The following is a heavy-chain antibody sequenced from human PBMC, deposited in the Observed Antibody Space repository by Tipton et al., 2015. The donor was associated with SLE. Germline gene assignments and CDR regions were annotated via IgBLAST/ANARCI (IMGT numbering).Heavy chain of an antibody. Sequence: TLSLTCTVSGGFIRSYYWSWIRQPPGKGLEWIGYIYYSGSTNYNPSLKSRVTISVDPSKNQFSLKLSSVTAADTAVYYCARRDDYGDRRALDYWGQGALVTVSS. CDR2: IYYSGST. D-gene: IGHD4-17*01. CDR3: ARRDDYGDRRALDY. J-gene: IGHJ4*02. CDR1: GGFIRSYY. V-gene: IGHV4-59*01.